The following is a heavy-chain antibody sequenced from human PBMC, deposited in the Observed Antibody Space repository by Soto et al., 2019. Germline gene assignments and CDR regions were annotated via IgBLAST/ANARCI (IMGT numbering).Heavy chain of an antibody. V-gene: IGHV4-34*01. Sequence: SKTLSLTCAVYGGSCSGYDWSWIRQPPGKGLEWIGEINHSGSTNYNPSLKSRVPISVDTSKNQCSLKLSSVTAADTAVYYCARTAYLRGSYDGTSPLDYWGQGTLVTVSS. CDR3: ARTAYLRGSYDGTSPLDY. D-gene: IGHD1-26*01. J-gene: IGHJ4*02. CDR2: INHSGST. CDR1: GGSCSGYD.